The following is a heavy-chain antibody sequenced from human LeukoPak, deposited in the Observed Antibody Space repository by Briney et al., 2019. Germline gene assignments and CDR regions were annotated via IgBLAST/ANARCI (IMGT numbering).Heavy chain of an antibody. D-gene: IGHD1-1*01. CDR2: INHSGST. Sequence: SETLSLTCAVYGGSFSGYYWSWIRQPPGKGLEWIGEINHSGSTNYNPSLKSRVTISVDTSKNQFSLKLSSVTAADTAVYYCARALGVERGYWGQGILVTVSS. CDR3: ARALGVERGY. J-gene: IGHJ4*02. CDR1: GGSFSGYY. V-gene: IGHV4-34*01.